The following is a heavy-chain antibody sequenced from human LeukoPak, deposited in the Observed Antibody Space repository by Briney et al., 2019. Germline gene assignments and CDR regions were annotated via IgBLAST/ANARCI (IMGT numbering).Heavy chain of an antibody. CDR2: INPNSGGT. Sequence: ASVTVSCTASGYTFTGYYMHWVRQAPGQGLEWMGWINPNSGGTNYAQKFQGRVTITRDTSISTAYMELSRLRSDDTAVYYCASGLQYFDWLLEIWGQGTLVTVSS. V-gene: IGHV1-2*02. CDR3: ASGLQYFDWLLEI. D-gene: IGHD3-9*01. CDR1: GYTFTGYY. J-gene: IGHJ4*02.